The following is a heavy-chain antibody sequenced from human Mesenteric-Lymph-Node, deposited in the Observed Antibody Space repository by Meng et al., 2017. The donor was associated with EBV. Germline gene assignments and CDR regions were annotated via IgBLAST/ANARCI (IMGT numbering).Heavy chain of an antibody. J-gene: IGHJ4*02. CDR2: IFQSGST. D-gene: IGHD3-3*01. CDR3: ARGRDYDFWSGLFDY. Sequence: QVQLQEAGPGLVKPSETLSLTCTVSGDYIAGSHWWSWVRQSPEKGLEWIGEIFQSGSTNYNPSLKSRVTISVDTSKNQFSLKLSSVTAADTAVYYCARGRDYDFWSGLFDYWGQGTLVTVSS. CDR1: GDYIAGSHW. V-gene: IGHV4-4*02.